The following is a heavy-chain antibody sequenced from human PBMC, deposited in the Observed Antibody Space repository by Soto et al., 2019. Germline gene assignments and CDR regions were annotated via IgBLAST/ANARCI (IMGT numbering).Heavy chain of an antibody. D-gene: IGHD3-3*01. CDR2: IYYSGST. CDR1: GGSISSDY. J-gene: IGHJ4*02. CDR3: ARVFWGDYFDY. V-gene: IGHV4-59*01. Sequence: SETLSLTXTVSGGSISSDYWSWIRQPPGKGLEWIGYIYYSGSTNYNPSLKSRVTISVDTSKNQFSLKLSSVTAADTAVYYCARVFWGDYFDYWGQGTLVTVSS.